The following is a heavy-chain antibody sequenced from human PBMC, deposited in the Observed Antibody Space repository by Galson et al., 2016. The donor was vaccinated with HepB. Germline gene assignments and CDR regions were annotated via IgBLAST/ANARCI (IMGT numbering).Heavy chain of an antibody. CDR3: ARLFGGYIDY. CDR1: GFTLSNYA. Sequence: SLRLSCAASGFTLSNYAMSWVRQAPGKGLEWVSDISGSGITTYYADSVKGRFTISRDNSKKTVYLQMSSLRAEDTAVYYCARLFGGYIDYWGQGTLATVSS. V-gene: IGHV3-23*01. D-gene: IGHD2-15*01. J-gene: IGHJ4*02. CDR2: ISGSGITT.